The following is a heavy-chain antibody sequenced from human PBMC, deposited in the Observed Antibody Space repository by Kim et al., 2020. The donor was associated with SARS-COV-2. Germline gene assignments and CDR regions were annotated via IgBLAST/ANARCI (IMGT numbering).Heavy chain of an antibody. Sequence: ASVKVSCKASGYTFTSYGISWVRQAPGQGLEWMGWISAYNGNTNYAQKLQGRVTMTTDTSTSTAYMELRSLRSDDTAVYYCARTHNPREYYYDSSGYYPDYWGQGTLVTVSS. CDR2: ISAYNGNT. CDR1: GYTFTSYG. J-gene: IGHJ4*02. V-gene: IGHV1-18*04. D-gene: IGHD3-22*01. CDR3: ARTHNPREYYYDSSGYYPDY.